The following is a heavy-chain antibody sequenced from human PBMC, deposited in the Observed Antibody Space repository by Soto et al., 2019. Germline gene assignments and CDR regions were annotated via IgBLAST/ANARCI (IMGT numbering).Heavy chain of an antibody. CDR3: ARGAGSGWYTDV. Sequence: EVQLVESGGGLVQPGGSLRLSCAASGFTVSSNYMSWVRQAPGKGLEWVSVIYSGGSTYYADSVKGRFTISRHNSKNTLYLQMNSLRAEDTPVYSSARGAGSGWYTDVWGQGTTVTVSS. V-gene: IGHV3-53*04. J-gene: IGHJ6*02. CDR1: GFTVSSNY. CDR2: IYSGGST. D-gene: IGHD6-19*01.